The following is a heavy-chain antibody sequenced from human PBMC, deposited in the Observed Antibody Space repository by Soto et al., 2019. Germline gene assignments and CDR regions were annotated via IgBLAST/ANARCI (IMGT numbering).Heavy chain of an antibody. J-gene: IGHJ4*02. Sequence: EVQLVESGGGLVKPGGSLRLSCAGSGFTFSNVWMNWVRQAPGKRLEWVGRIKSETDGGTIDYAAPVKGRFTISRDDSNNTPYLQMNSLKTEDTATYYCTPLALKYNSDWYPLSDWCQGTRVTVSS. V-gene: IGHV3-15*07. CDR3: TPLALKYNSDWYPLSD. CDR1: GFTFSNVW. D-gene: IGHD6-19*01. CDR2: IKSETDGGTI.